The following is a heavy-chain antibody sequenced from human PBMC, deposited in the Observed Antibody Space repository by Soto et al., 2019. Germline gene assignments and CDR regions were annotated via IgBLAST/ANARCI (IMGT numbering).Heavy chain of an antibody. CDR1: GFSLTTRGMA. CDR2: IFWDDDK. CDR3: AHRSRGYAYYFDQ. Sequence: QITLKESGPALVRPTQTLTLTCSFSGFSLTTRGMAVGWIRQPPGKALEWLALIFWDDDKWYSPSLRSRLTITEDTSKNQVVLTMTNMVPVDTATYYCAHRSRGYAYYFDQWGQGTLVTVSS. D-gene: IGHD5-12*01. J-gene: IGHJ4*02. V-gene: IGHV2-5*02.